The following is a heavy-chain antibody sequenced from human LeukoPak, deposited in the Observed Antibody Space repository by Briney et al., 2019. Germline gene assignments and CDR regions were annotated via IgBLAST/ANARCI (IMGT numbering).Heavy chain of an antibody. CDR1: GGSFSGYY. CDR2: INHSGST. V-gene: IGHV4-34*01. J-gene: IGHJ4*02. Sequence: SETLSLTCAVYGGSFSGYYWSWIRQPPGKGLEWIGEINHSGSTNYNPSLKSRVTISVDTSKNQLSLKLSSVTAADTAVYYCARGHDYGDYWGQGTLVTVSS. CDR3: ARGHDYGDY.